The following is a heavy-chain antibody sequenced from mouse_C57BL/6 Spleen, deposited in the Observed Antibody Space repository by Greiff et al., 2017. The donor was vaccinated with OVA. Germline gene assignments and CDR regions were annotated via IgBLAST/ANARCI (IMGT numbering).Heavy chain of an antibody. Sequence: QVQLKESGPGLVQPSQSLSITCTVSGFSFTSYGVHWVRQSPGKGLEWLGVIWRGGSTDYNEAFISRLGISKDNSKSQVFFKMNSLQADDTAIYYCASPIVTTYYYAMDYWGQGTSVTVS. D-gene: IGHD2-5*01. CDR2: IWRGGST. V-gene: IGHV2-2*01. CDR1: GFSFTSYG. J-gene: IGHJ4*01. CDR3: ASPIVTTYYYAMDY.